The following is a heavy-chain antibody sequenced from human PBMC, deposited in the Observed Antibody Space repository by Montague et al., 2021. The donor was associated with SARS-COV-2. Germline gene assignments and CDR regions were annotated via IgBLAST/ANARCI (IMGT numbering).Heavy chain of an antibody. CDR2: IYYSGST. V-gene: IGHV4-39*01. Sequence: SETLSLTCTVSGGSISSSSYYCGWIRQPPENVLEWIGSIYYSGSTYYTSSLKSRVTISVDTSKNQSSLKLSSVTAADTAVYYCASPTYYYESSGWDALDIWGQGTMVTVSS. J-gene: IGHJ3*02. CDR1: GGSISSSSYY. CDR3: ASPTYYYESSGWDALDI. D-gene: IGHD3-22*01.